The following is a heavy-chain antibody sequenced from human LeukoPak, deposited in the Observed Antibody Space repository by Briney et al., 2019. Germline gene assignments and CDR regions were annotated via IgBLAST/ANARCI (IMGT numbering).Heavy chain of an antibody. J-gene: IGHJ4*02. CDR1: GYTVTTYY. V-gene: IGHV1-46*01. D-gene: IGHD6-19*01. CDR3: AAGVFKVKAGNFDY. CDR2: INPGGGST. Sequence: ALVKVSCKTSGYTVTTYYIHWVRQAPGQGLEWMGIINPGGGSTNYAQKFQERVTITRDMSTSTAYMELSSLRSEDTAVYYCAAGVFKVKAGNFDYWGQGTLVTVSS.